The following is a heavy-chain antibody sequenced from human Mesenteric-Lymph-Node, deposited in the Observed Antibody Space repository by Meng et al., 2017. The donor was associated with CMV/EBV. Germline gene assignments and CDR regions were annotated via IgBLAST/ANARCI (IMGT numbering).Heavy chain of an antibody. Sequence: VKESCKASGDRFSRYALKWVRQANGQGVEWMGGIIQFFGSAQKAQRFQGRLTVIADKATSTAYMELSSLRSEDTAIYYCAIIYPGGNWGQGTLVTVSS. CDR1: GDRFSRYA. CDR3: AIIYPGGN. D-gene: IGHD2-8*02. CDR2: IIQFFGSA. V-gene: IGHV1-69*06. J-gene: IGHJ4*02.